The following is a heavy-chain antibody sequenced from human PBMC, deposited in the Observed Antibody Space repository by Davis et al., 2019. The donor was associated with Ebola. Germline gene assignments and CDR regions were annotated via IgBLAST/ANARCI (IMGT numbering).Heavy chain of an antibody. CDR3: ARETRGVTIFGVVTSPR. CDR2: VRSHGSDD. CDR1: GFTFNIFD. Sequence: GESLKISCAASGFTFNIFDMHWVRQAPGRGLEWVAFVRSHGSDDHYAGSVKGRFTISRDNSKNTLYLQMNSLRAEDTAVYYCARETRGVTIFGVVTSPRGGQGTLVTVSS. J-gene: IGHJ4*02. D-gene: IGHD3-3*01. V-gene: IGHV3-30*02.